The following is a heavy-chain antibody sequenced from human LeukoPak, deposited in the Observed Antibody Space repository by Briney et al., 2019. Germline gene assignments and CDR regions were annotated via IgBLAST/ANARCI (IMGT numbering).Heavy chain of an antibody. V-gene: IGHV1-69*13. CDR3: ARDIVVVVAAKWGYYYGMDV. Sequence: SVKVSCKASGGTFSRYAISWVRQPPGQGLEWMGGIIPIFGTANYAQKFQGRVTITADESTSTAYMELSSLRSEDTAVYYCARDIVVVVAAKWGYYYGMDVWGKGTTVTVSS. CDR2: IIPIFGTA. J-gene: IGHJ6*04. D-gene: IGHD2-15*01. CDR1: GGTFSRYA.